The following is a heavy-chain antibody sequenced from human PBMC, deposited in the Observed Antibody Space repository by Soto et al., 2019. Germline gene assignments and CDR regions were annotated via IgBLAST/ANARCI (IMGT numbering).Heavy chain of an antibody. D-gene: IGHD3-22*01. CDR2: IKSKTDGGAT. CDR3: TTERRYYYDSGGY. CDR1: GFTFTKAW. V-gene: IGHV3-15*05. J-gene: IGHJ4*02. Sequence: PGGSLRLSCAASGFTFTKAWMSWVRQAPGKGLEWVGHIKSKTDGGATDYAAPVRGRFTISRDDSKNTLFLQMDSLKNEDTGVYYCTTERRYYYDSGGYWGQGTLVTVSS.